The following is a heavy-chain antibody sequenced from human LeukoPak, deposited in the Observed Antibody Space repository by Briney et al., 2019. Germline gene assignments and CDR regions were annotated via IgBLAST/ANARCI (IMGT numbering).Heavy chain of an antibody. V-gene: IGHV3-74*01. CDR1: GFTFSTSW. Sequence: PGGSLRLSCAASGFTFSTSWMHWVRQAPGKGLVWVSRINSDGSITSYADSVKGRFTISRDNAKNTLNLQMNSLRAEDTAVYYCARCSGGSCYRSDDYWGQGTLVTVSS. CDR2: INSDGSIT. CDR3: ARCSGGSCYRSDDY. J-gene: IGHJ4*02. D-gene: IGHD2-15*01.